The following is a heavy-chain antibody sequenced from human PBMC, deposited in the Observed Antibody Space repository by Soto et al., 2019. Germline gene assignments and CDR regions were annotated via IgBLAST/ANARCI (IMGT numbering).Heavy chain of an antibody. J-gene: IGHJ4*02. CDR2: ISAYNGNT. V-gene: IGHV1-18*04. CDR1: GYTFTSYG. Sequence: ASVKVSCKASGYTFTSYGISWVRQAPGQGLEWMGWISAYNGNTNYAQKLQGRVTMTTDTSTSTAYMELRSLRSDDTAVYYCARARYYYDSSAFFGYWGQGTLVTSPQ. CDR3: ARARYYYDSSAFFGY. D-gene: IGHD3-22*01.